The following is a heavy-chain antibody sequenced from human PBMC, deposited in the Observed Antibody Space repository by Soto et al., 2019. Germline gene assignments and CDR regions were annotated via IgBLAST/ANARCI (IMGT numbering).Heavy chain of an antibody. CDR3: ATPAGIAVAGSIPPQDY. CDR2: ISSSSSYI. Sequence: GGSLRLSCAASGFTFSSYSMNWVRQAPGKGLEWVSSISSSSSYIYYADSVKGRFTISRDNAKNSLYLQMNSLRAEDTAVYYCATPAGIAVAGSIPPQDYWGQGTLVTVSS. D-gene: IGHD6-19*01. V-gene: IGHV3-21*01. CDR1: GFTFSSYS. J-gene: IGHJ4*02.